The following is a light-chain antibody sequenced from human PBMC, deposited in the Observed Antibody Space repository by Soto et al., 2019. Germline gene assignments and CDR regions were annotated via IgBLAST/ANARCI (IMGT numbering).Light chain of an antibody. V-gene: IGKV1D-12*01. CDR3: QQANSFPPIT. CDR1: QDIGTF. CDR2: AAS. Sequence: DIQMSQSPSSVSESVGDRVIISCRASQDIGTFLAWYQHKPGRGPKLLIYAASNLQSGVPSRFSGSGSGTDFTLTISSLHPEDCATYYCQQANSFPPITFGQGTRLEIK. J-gene: IGKJ5*01.